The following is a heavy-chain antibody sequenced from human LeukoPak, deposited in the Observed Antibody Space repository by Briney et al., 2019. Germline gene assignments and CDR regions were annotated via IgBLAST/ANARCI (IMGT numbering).Heavy chain of an antibody. J-gene: IGHJ6*03. Sequence: GGSLRLSCAASGFIFSYYSMNWVRQAPGRGLEWVSCISSSSSLIFYSDSVRGRFTISRDNAKNLLYLHMNSLRVEDTAVYYCVKVDSGDYSSSPVPYYNYYMNDWGKGTTVTVSS. V-gene: IGHV3-21*01. CDR3: VKVDSGDYSSSPVPYYNYYMND. CDR1: GFIFSYYS. CDR2: ISSSSSLI. D-gene: IGHD6-13*01.